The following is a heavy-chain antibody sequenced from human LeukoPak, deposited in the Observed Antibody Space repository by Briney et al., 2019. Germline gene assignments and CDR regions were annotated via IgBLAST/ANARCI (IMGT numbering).Heavy chain of an antibody. CDR1: GGSFSGYY. D-gene: IGHD3-10*01. CDR3: MVRGVMDGLDY. J-gene: IGHJ4*02. Sequence: PSETLSLTCAVYGGSFSGYYWSWIRQPPGKGLEWIGEINHSGSTIYNPSLKSRVTMSVDTSKNQFSLKVNSVTAADTAVYYCMVRGVMDGLDYWGQGTLVTVSS. V-gene: IGHV4-34*01. CDR2: INHSGST.